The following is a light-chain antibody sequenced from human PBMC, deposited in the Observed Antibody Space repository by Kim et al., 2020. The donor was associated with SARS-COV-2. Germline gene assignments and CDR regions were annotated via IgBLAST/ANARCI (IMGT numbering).Light chain of an antibody. J-gene: IGLJ2*01. Sequence: PGKKAWITCEGNNIGSKNVHWYQQKPGQAPVLVVYDDSDRPSGIPERFSGSNSGNTATLTISRVEAGDEADYYCQVWDSSSDHVVFGGGTQLTVL. V-gene: IGLV3-21*03. CDR3: QVWDSSSDHVV. CDR1: NIGSKN. CDR2: DDS.